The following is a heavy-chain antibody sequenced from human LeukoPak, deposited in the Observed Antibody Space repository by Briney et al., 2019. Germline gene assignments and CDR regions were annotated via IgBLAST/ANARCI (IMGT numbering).Heavy chain of an antibody. V-gene: IGHV3-30*02. CDR3: AKDPPGPYDFWSGYTMGLFDY. CDR1: GFTFSSYG. Sequence: PGGSLRLSCAASGFTFSSYGMLWVRQAPGKGLEWVAFIRYDGSNKYYADSVKGRFTISRDNSKNTLYLQMNSLRAEDTAVYYCAKDPPGPYDFWSGYTMGLFDYWGQGTLVTVSS. CDR2: IRYDGSNK. J-gene: IGHJ4*02. D-gene: IGHD3-3*01.